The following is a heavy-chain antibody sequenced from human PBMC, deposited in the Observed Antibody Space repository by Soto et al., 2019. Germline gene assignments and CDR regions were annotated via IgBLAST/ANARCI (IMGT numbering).Heavy chain of an antibody. Sequence: PGGSLRLSCAASGFTFSSCWMSWVRQAPGKGLEWVANIKQDGSEKYYVDSVRGRFTISRDNAKNSLYLQMNSLRAEDTAVYYCARELRFLEWPLADAFDIWGQGPMVTVS. CDR3: ARELRFLEWPLADAFDI. CDR2: IKQDGSEK. V-gene: IGHV3-7*03. CDR1: GFTFSSCW. D-gene: IGHD3-3*01. J-gene: IGHJ3*02.